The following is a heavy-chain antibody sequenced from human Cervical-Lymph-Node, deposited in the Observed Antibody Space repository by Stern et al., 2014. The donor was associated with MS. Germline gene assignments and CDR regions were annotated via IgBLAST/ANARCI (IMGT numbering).Heavy chain of an antibody. CDR1: GYTFTDYD. V-gene: IGHV1-8*01. D-gene: IGHD3-10*01. J-gene: IGHJ5*02. CDR2: MKPSSGNT. CDR3: ARGGGVIITPLTS. Sequence: QVQLVQSGAEVKTPGASVKVSCKASGYTFTDYDINWVRQTTGQGLEWMGWMKPSSGNTGYAQKFQGRVTMTRNTSISTAYMELSSLSSDDTAVYYCARGGGVIITPLTSWGQGTLVAVSS.